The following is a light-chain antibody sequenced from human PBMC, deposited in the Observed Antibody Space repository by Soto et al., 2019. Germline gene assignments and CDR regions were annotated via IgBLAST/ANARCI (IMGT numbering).Light chain of an antibody. J-gene: IGKJ1*01. V-gene: IGKV3-15*01. Sequence: ILMTQAPATLSVSPLERATLSFRASQSVDSNLAWYQQKPGQAPRLLIYGASTRATGISARFSGSGSGTEFTLTISSLQSEDFGVYYCQQYNNWWTFGQGTKVDIK. CDR1: QSVDSN. CDR3: QQYNNWWT. CDR2: GAS.